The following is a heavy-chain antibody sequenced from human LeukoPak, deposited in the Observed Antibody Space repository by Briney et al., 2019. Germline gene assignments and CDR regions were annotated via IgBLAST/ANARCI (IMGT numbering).Heavy chain of an antibody. CDR3: ARDRLYGDYAFDY. Sequence: KPSETLSLTCTVSGGSISSYYWSWIRQPPGKGLEWIGYIYYSGSTNYNPSLKSRVTISVDTSKNQFSLKLSSVTAADTAVYYCARDRLYGDYAFDYWGQGTLVTVSS. D-gene: IGHD4-17*01. CDR1: GGSISSYY. V-gene: IGHV4-59*01. CDR2: IYYSGST. J-gene: IGHJ4*02.